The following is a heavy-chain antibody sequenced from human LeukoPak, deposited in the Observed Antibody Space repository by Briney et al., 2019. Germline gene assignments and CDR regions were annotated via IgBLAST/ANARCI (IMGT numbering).Heavy chain of an antibody. V-gene: IGHV3-48*04. D-gene: IGHD3-22*01. CDR3: AKDRKSSGPADY. J-gene: IGHJ4*02. CDR1: GFTFSSYS. Sequence: GGSLRLSCAASGFTFSSYSMNWVRQAPGKGLGWVSYISSSSSTIYYADSVKGRFTISRDNAMNSLYLQMNSLRAEDTAVYYCAKDRKSSGPADYWGQGTLVTVSS. CDR2: ISSSSSTI.